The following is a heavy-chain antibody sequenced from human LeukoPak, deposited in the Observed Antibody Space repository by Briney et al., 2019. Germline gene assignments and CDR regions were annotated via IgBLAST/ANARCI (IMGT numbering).Heavy chain of an antibody. CDR1: GGSISSSSYY. CDR2: IYYSGST. V-gene: IGHV4-61*01. J-gene: IGHJ4*02. CDR3: ARGPASGFGYNSGWYVNY. D-gene: IGHD6-19*01. Sequence: PSETLSLTCTVSGGSISSSSYYWSWIRQPPGKGLEWIGYIYYSGSTNYNPSLKSRVTISVDTSKNQFSLKLSSVTAADTAVYYCARGPASGFGYNSGWYVNYWGQGTLVTVSS.